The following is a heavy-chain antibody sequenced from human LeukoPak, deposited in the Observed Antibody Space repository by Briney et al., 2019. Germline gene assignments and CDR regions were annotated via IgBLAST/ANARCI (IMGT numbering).Heavy chain of an antibody. CDR3: AREGIIAARPWGWFDP. D-gene: IGHD6-6*01. Sequence: GGSLRLSCAASGFTFSSYSMNWVRQAPGKGLEWVSSISISSSYIYYADSVKDRFTISRDNAKNSLYLQIHSLITEDTAVYYCAREGIIAARPWGWFDPWGQGTLATASS. J-gene: IGHJ5*02. CDR1: GFTFSSYS. V-gene: IGHV3-21*01. CDR2: ISISSSYI.